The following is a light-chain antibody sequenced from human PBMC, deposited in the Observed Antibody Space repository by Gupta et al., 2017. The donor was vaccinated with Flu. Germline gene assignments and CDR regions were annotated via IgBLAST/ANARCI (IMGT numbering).Light chain of an antibody. CDR3: QAWDVSSGHVV. Sequence: SYELRHPPSASVSLGQTASTTCSGDKCADKYTCWYQQKPGQYPVLIIYQDTKRPSGVPERFSGSSSGNTATLSISGTQVVDDADYFCQAWDVSSGHVVFAGGTKLSVL. V-gene: IGLV3-1*01. CDR1: KCADKY. CDR2: QDT. J-gene: IGLJ2*01.